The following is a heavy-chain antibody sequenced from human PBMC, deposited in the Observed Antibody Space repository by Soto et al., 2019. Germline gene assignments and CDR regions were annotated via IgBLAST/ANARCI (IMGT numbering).Heavy chain of an antibody. Sequence: ASVKVSCKASGYTFTSYYMHWVRQAPGQGLEWMGIINPSGGSASYTQKFQGRVTMTRDTSTSTVYMELSSLRSEDTAVYYCAREYYYGSGSPYMDVWGKGTTVTVSS. V-gene: IGHV1-46*01. CDR1: GYTFTSYY. D-gene: IGHD3-10*01. CDR2: INPSGGSA. CDR3: AREYYYGSGSPYMDV. J-gene: IGHJ6*03.